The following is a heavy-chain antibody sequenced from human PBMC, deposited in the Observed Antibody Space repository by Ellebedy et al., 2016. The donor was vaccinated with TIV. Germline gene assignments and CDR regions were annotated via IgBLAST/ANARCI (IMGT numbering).Heavy chain of an antibody. CDR2: IYHFGTT. J-gene: IGHJ4*02. D-gene: IGHD1-14*01. CDR1: GDSISSDYW. Sequence: SETLSLXCGLSGDSISSDYWWTWVRQPPEKGLEWIGEIYHFGTTNYNPSLKSRVTISVDKSKNQFSLRLTSMTAADTALYYCARERRLTTLDSWGQGTLVTVSS. CDR3: ARERRLTTLDS. V-gene: IGHV4-4*02.